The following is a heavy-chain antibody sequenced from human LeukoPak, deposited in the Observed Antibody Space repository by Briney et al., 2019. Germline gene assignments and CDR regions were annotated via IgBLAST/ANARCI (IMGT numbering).Heavy chain of an antibody. CDR2: INPNSGGT. Sequence: ASVKVSCKASGYTFTGYYMHWVRQAPGQGLEWMGWINPNSGGTNYAQKFQGRVTMTRDTSISTAYMELSRLRSDDTAVYYCARDGIAAAGTIGNWFDPWGQGTLVTVSS. CDR1: GYTFTGYY. D-gene: IGHD6-13*01. J-gene: IGHJ5*02. V-gene: IGHV1-2*02. CDR3: ARDGIAAAGTIGNWFDP.